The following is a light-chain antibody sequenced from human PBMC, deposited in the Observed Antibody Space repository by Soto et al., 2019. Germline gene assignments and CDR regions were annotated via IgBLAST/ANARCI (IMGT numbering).Light chain of an antibody. CDR3: QQSYSTPWT. J-gene: IGKJ1*01. CDR2: AAS. CDR1: QSISSY. Sequence: IQITHSPSSLSASVGDIVTITCRASQSISSYLNWYQQKPGKAPKLLIYAASSLQSGVPSRFSGSGSGTDFTLTISSLQPEDFATYYCQQSYSTPWTFGQGTKVDIK. V-gene: IGKV1-39*01.